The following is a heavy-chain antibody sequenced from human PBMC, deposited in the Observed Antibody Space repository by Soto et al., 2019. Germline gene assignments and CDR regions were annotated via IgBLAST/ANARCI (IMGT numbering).Heavy chain of an antibody. CDR2: INHSGST. V-gene: IGHV4-34*01. Sequence: QVQLQQWGAGLLKPSETLSLTCAVYGGSFSGYYWSWIRQPPGKGLEWIGEINHSGSTNYNPSLKSRVTISVDTSKNQFSLKLSSVTAADTAVYYCARGSGGRRGGWFDPWGQGTLVTVSS. CDR3: ARGSGGRRGGWFDP. D-gene: IGHD3-16*01. CDR1: GGSFSGYY. J-gene: IGHJ5*02.